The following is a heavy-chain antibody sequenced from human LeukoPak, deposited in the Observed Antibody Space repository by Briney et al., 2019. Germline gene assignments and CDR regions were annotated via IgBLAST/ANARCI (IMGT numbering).Heavy chain of an antibody. CDR3: ARDQAPRCSSTSCRGPFDY. D-gene: IGHD2-2*01. V-gene: IGHV3-21*04. Sequence: PWGSLRLSCAASGFTFSSYSMNWVRQAPGKGLEWVSSISSSSSYIYYADSVKSRFTISRDNAKNSLYLQMNSLRAEDTAVYYCARDQAPRCSSTSCRGPFDYWGQGTLVTVSS. CDR2: ISSSSSYI. CDR1: GFTFSSYS. J-gene: IGHJ4*02.